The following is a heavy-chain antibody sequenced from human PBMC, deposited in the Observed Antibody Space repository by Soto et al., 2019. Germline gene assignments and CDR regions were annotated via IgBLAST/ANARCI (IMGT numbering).Heavy chain of an antibody. CDR3: ARDYHDILTGQNWFDP. Sequence: PGGSLRLSCAASGFTVSSNYMSWVRQAPGKGLEWVSVIYSGGSTYYADSVKGRFTISRDNSKNTLYLQMNSLRAEDTAVYYCARDYHDILTGQNWFDPWGQGTLVTVSS. CDR1: GFTVSSNY. V-gene: IGHV3-53*01. CDR2: IYSGGST. J-gene: IGHJ5*02. D-gene: IGHD3-9*01.